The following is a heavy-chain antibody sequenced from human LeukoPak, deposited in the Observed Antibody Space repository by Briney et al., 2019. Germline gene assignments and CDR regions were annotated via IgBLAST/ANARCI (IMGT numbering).Heavy chain of an antibody. CDR2: ISGSGGST. J-gene: IGHJ4*02. V-gene: IGHV3-23*01. CDR1: GFTFSSYA. Sequence: GGSLRLSCAASGFTFSSYAMSWVRQAPGKGLEWVSAISGSGGSTYYADSVKGRFTVSRDNSKNTLYLQMNSLRAEDTAVYYCASIGAMLSSPRWGQGTLVTVSS. CDR3: ASIGAMLSSPR. D-gene: IGHD3-16*01.